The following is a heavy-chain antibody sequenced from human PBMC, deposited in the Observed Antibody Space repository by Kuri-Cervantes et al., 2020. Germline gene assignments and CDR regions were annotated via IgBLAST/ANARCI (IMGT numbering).Heavy chain of an antibody. Sequence: GESLKISCAASGFTFSSYGMHWVRQAPGKGLEWVAVISYDGSNKYYADSVKGRFTISRDNSKNTLYLQMNSLTSEDTAVYYCATDLRWELAGFSHWGQGTLVTVSS. CDR1: GFTFSSYG. D-gene: IGHD4-23*01. CDR2: ISYDGSNK. CDR3: ATDLRWELAGFSH. V-gene: IGHV3-30*03. J-gene: IGHJ4*02.